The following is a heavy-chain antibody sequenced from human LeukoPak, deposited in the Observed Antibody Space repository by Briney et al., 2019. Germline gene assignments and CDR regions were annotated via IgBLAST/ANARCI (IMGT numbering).Heavy chain of an antibody. CDR2: VYYTGST. V-gene: IGHV4-39*01. CDR3: ARLRKGRYFDYIFGY. Sequence: SQTLSLTCSVSGGSVTSTTYYWGWIRQPPGGGLEWIANVYYTGSTYSNPSLKSRATMSVDTSKNQFSLTMTSVTAADTAVYYCARLRKGRYFDYIFGYWGQGTLATVS. CDR1: GGSVTSTTYY. J-gene: IGHJ4*02. D-gene: IGHD3-9*01.